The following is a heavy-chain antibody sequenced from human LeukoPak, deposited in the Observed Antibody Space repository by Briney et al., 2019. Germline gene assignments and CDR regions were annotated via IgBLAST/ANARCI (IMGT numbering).Heavy chain of an antibody. D-gene: IGHD3-16*01. J-gene: IGHJ4*02. CDR3: ARADPGMGEFDY. V-gene: IGHV1-69*04. CDR1: GGTFSSYA. CDR2: IIPILGIA. Sequence: SVKVSCKASGGTFSSYAISGVRQAPGQGLEWMGRIIPILGIANYAQKFQGRVTITADKSKTTAYLELSSLRSEDTAVYYCARADPGMGEFDYWGQGTLVTVSS.